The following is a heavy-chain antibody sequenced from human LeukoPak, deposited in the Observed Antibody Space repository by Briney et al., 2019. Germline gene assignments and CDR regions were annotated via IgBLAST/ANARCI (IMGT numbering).Heavy chain of an antibody. D-gene: IGHD2-15*01. CDR3: ARGGLMVAATIDY. J-gene: IGHJ4*02. CDR2: INAGNGNT. CDR1: GYTFTSYA. V-gene: IGHV1-3*01. Sequence: ASVKVSCKASGYTFTSYAMHWVRQAPGQRLEWMGWINAGNGNTKYSQKFQGRVTITRDTSASTAYMELSSLRSEDTAVYYCARGGLMVAATIDYWGQGTLVTVSS.